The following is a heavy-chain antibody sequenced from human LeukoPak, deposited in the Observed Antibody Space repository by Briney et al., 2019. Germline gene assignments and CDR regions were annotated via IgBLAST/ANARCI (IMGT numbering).Heavy chain of an antibody. CDR1: GGSISTYY. CDR3: AQSLASRTYYYYYYMDV. J-gene: IGHJ6*03. CDR2: IYYSGST. D-gene: IGHD2-15*01. V-gene: IGHV4-59*06. Sequence: PSETLSLTCTVSGGSISTYYWSWIRQPAGKGLEWIGYIYYSGSTYYNPSLKSRVTISVDTSKNQFSLKLSSVTAADTAVYYCAQSLASRTYYYYYYMDVWGKGTTVTVSS.